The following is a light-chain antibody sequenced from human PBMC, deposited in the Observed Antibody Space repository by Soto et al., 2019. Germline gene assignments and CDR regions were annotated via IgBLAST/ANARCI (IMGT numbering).Light chain of an antibody. CDR1: SSDVGGYNY. CDR3: SSYTRSSTLVV. CDR2: DVS. V-gene: IGLV2-14*01. Sequence: QSALTQPASVSGSPGQSITISCTGTSSDVGGYNYVSWYQQHPGKAPKLMIYDVSNRPSGVSNRFSGSKSGNTASLTIAWLQAEDEADYYCSSYTRSSTLVVFGGGTKLTVL. J-gene: IGLJ2*01.